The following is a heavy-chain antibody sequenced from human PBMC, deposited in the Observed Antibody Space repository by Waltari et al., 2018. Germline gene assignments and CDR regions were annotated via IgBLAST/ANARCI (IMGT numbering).Heavy chain of an antibody. CDR1: GFAFIRYR. CDR2: INPEGSST. V-gene: IGHV3-74*01. J-gene: IGHJ6*02. Sequence: EVQLVESGGGLVQPGGSLRVSCAASGFAFIRYRISWVRQAPGKGLVWVSHINPEGSSTNYADSVKGRFTISRDNAKNTLYLQMNSLRADDTAMYYCTSLPLAGIDVWGPGTTVTVSS. CDR3: TSLPLAGIDV.